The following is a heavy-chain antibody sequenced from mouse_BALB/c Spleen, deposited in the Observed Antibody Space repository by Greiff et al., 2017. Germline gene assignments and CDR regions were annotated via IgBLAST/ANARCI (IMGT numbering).Heavy chain of an antibody. D-gene: IGHD2-10*02. V-gene: IGHV14-1*02. CDR2: IDPENGNT. J-gene: IGHJ1*01. CDR1: GFNIKDYY. Sequence: EVKLQESGAELVRPGALVKLSCKASGFNIKDYYMHWVKQRPEQGLEWIGWIDPENGNTIYDPKFQGKASITADTSSNTAYLQLSSLTSEDTAVYYCASPYGNYWYFDVWGAGTTVTVSS. CDR3: ASPYGNYWYFDV.